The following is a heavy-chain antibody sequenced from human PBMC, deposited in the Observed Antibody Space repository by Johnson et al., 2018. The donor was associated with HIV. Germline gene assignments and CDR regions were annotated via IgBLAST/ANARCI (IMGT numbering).Heavy chain of an antibody. CDR2: ISWNSGSI. CDR1: GFTFDDYA. J-gene: IGHJ3*02. Sequence: VQLVESGGGLVQPGRSLRLSCAASGFTFDDYAMHWVRQAPGKGLEWVSGISWNSGSIGYADSVKGRFTISRDNAKNSLYLQMNSLSAEDTALYYCAKGPLYDFWSGEAFDIWGQGTMVTVSS. CDR3: AKGPLYDFWSGEAFDI. V-gene: IGHV3-9*01. D-gene: IGHD3-3*01.